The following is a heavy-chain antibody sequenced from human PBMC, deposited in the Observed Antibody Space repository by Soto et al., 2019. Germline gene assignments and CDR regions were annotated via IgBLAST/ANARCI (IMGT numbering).Heavy chain of an antibody. CDR3: AGPGYSSQDY. D-gene: IGHD5-18*01. CDR1: GFTFSSFA. J-gene: IGHJ4*02. CDR2: ISGSGDDT. V-gene: IGHV3-23*01. Sequence: VGSLRLSCAASGFTFSSFALSWVRQAPGKGLEWVSAISGSGDDTDYADSVKGRFTISRDNSKNTLYLQMNSLRAEDTAVYYCAGPGYSSQDYWGQGALVTVSS.